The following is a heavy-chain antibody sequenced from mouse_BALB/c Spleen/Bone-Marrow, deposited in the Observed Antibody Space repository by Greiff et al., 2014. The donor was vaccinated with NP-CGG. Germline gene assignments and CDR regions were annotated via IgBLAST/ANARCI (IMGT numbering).Heavy chain of an antibody. CDR2: INPYNGGT. D-gene: IGHD2-4*01. CDR1: GYSFTGYT. V-gene: IGHV1-18*01. Sequence: VQLKQSGPELVKPGAPMKISCKASGYSFTGYTMNWVKQSHGKNLEWIGLINPYNGGTRYNQKLKGKATLTVDKSSSTAYMELLSLTSEDSAVYYCARGPPLYYDYGFDYWGQGTTLTVSS. J-gene: IGHJ2*01. CDR3: ARGPPLYYDYGFDY.